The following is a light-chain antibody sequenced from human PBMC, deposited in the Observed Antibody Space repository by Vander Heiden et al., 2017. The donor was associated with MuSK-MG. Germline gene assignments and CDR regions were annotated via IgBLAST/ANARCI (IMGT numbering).Light chain of an antibody. CDR2: EVS. V-gene: IGLV2-23*02. CDR1: SSDVGSYNL. Sequence: QSALTQPASVSGSPGQSITISCTGTSSDVGSYNLFSWYQQHPGKAPKLMIYEVSKRPSGVSNRFSGSKSGNTASLTISGLQAEDEADYYCCSYAGGSTYVFGTGTKVTVL. J-gene: IGLJ1*01. CDR3: CSYAGGSTYV.